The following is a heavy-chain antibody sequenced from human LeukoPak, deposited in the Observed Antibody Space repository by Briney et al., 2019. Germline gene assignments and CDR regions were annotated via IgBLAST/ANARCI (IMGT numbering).Heavy chain of an antibody. V-gene: IGHV3-15*01. CDR1: GFTFSSYA. CDR2: IKSKTDGGTT. J-gene: IGHJ4*02. Sequence: PGGSLRLSCAASGFTFSSYAMSWVRQAPGKGLEWVGRIKSKTDGGTTDYAAPVKGRFTISRDDSKNTLYLQMNSLKTEDTAVYYCTTDRGYSYGYDADYWGQGTLVTVSS. CDR3: TTDRGYSYGYDADY. D-gene: IGHD5-18*01.